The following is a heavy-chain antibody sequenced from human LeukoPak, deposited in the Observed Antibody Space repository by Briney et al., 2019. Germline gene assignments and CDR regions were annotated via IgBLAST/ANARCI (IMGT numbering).Heavy chain of an antibody. CDR2: MNPNSGNT. CDR3: ARRLRFLEWLLLDYYYRMDV. CDR1: GYTFTSYD. V-gene: IGHV1-8*01. J-gene: IGHJ6*02. D-gene: IGHD3-3*01. Sequence: ASVKVSCKASGYTFTSYDINWVRQAAGQGLEWMGWMNPNSGNTGYAQKFQGRVTMTRNTSISTAYMELSSLRSEDTAVYYCARRLRFLEWLLLDYYYRMDVWGQGTTVTVSS.